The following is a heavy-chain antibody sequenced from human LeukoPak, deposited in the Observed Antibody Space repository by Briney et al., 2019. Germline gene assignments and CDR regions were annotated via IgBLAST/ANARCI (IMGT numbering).Heavy chain of an antibody. D-gene: IGHD2/OR15-2a*01. CDR1: GGTFSNDA. J-gene: IGHJ4*02. CDR3: AREIGGGPYYFDY. V-gene: IGHV1-69*04. Sequence: SVKVSCKASGGTFSNDAINWVRQAPGQGLEWMGRIVPVLGFTNFPQSFEGRVTLTADTSTTTAYMELSSLTSDDTAVYYCAREIGGGPYYFDYWGQGTLVTVSS. CDR2: IVPVLGFT.